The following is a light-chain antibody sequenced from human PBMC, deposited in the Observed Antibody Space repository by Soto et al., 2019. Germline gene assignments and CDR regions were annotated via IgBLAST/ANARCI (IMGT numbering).Light chain of an antibody. CDR1: SSDVGGSNG. Sequence: QPALTQPPSVSGSPGQSVAISCTGTSSDVGGSNGVSWYQQPPGTAPKLMIYDVSNRPSGVPDRSSGSKSGNTASLTISGLQAEDEGDYYCSSYTSSSTYVFGTGTKLTVL. V-gene: IGLV2-18*02. CDR2: DVS. CDR3: SSYTSSSTYV. J-gene: IGLJ1*01.